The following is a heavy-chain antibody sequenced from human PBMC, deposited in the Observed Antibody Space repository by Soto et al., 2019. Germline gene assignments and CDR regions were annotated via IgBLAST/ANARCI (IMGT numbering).Heavy chain of an antibody. CDR2: ISSSGSTI. D-gene: IGHD3-10*02. CDR1: GFTFSDYY. Sequence: GGSLRLSCAASGFTFSDYYMSWIRQAPGKGLEWVSYISSSGSTIYYADSVKGRFTISRDNAKNSLYLQMNSLRAEDTAVYFCVRDRDLYRDMFHADLWGQGTLVTVSS. J-gene: IGHJ4*01. CDR3: VRDRDLYRDMFHADL. V-gene: IGHV3-11*04.